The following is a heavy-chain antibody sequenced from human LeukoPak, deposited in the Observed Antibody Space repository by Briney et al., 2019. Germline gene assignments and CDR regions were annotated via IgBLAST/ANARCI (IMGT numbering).Heavy chain of an antibody. CDR2: ISSGSSYI. CDR3: ARPQDIVVVVAATSIDY. D-gene: IGHD2-15*01. J-gene: IGHJ4*02. V-gene: IGHV3-21*01. Sequence: GGPLRLSCAASGFTFSSFSMNWVRQAPGKGLGWVSSISSGSSYIYYADSVKGRFTISRDNAKNSLYLQMNSLRAEDTAVYYCARPQDIVVVVAATSIDYWGQGTLVTVSS. CDR1: GFTFSSFS.